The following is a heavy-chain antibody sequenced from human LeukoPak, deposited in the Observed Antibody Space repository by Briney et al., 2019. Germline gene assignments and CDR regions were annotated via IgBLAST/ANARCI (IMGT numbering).Heavy chain of an antibody. D-gene: IGHD3-22*01. J-gene: IGHJ6*03. V-gene: IGHV1-69*06. CDR2: IIPIFGTA. CDR1: GYTFTSYG. Sequence: GASVKVSCKASGYTFTSYGISWVRQAPGQGLEWMGGIIPIFGTANYAQKFQGRVTITADKSTSTAYMELSSLRSEDTAVYYCARGRTGLYYDSSGYYSKAPNYYYYYMDVWGKGTTVTVSS. CDR3: ARGRTGLYYDSSGYYSKAPNYYYYYMDV.